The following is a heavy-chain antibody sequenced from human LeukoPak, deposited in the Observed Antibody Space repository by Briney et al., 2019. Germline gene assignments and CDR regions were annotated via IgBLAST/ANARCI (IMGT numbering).Heavy chain of an antibody. V-gene: IGHV1-18*01. Sequence: ASVKVSCKASGYTFTSHGISWVRQAPGQGLEWMGWISTYNGNTNYAQKLQGRVTMTTDTSTSTAYMELRSLRSDDTAVYYCARAVKQWLETWVPYYYYMDVWGKGTTATVSS. CDR1: GYTFTSHG. D-gene: IGHD6-19*01. CDR3: ARAVKQWLETWVPYYYYMDV. CDR2: ISTYNGNT. J-gene: IGHJ6*03.